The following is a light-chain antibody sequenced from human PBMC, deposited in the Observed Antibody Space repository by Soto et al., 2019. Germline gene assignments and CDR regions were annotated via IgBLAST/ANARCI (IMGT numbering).Light chain of an antibody. Sequence: DLQMTQSPSTLSASLGDRVTITCRASQSVSTYLAWYQQKPGEAPKLLIYGASNLQTGVPSRFSGSGSGTEFSLSISSLQPGDFGTYYCQQSLTTPRTFGQGTKLEIK. CDR3: QQSLTTPRT. CDR1: QSVSTY. V-gene: IGKV1-5*01. CDR2: GAS. J-gene: IGKJ2*01.